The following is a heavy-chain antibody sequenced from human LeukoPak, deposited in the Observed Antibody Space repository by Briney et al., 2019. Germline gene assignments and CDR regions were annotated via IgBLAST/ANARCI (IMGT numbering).Heavy chain of an antibody. D-gene: IGHD3-22*01. V-gene: IGHV3-20*04. Sequence: GGSLRLSCAASGFTFDDYGMSWDRQAPGKGLEWVSGINWNGGSTGYADSVSSRFTISKDNAKNSLYLQMNSLRAEDPALYYCARDINYYDSSGHPNWFDPWGQRRLVSVSS. J-gene: IGHJ5*02. CDR3: ARDINYYDSSGHPNWFDP. CDR2: INWNGGST. CDR1: GFTFDDYG.